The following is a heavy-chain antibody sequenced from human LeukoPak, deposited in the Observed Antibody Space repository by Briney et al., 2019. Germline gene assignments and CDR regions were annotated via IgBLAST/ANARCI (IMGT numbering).Heavy chain of an antibody. CDR3: ARRRGTTSVRCAFDI. D-gene: IGHD1-1*01. V-gene: IGHV1-2*02. CDR2: INPHSGGT. CDR1: RYTLTGYY. Sequence: ASVKVSCEASRYTLTGYYMHWVRQAPGQGLERMGWINPHSGGTNYVQKIQGRVTMTRDTSISTAFMELSRLRSDDTAVYYWARRRGTTSVRCAFDIWGQGTMVTVSS. J-gene: IGHJ3*02.